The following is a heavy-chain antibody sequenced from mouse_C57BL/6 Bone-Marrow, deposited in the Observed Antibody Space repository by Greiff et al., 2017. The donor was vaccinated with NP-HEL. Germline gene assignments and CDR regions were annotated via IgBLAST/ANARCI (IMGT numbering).Heavy chain of an antibody. CDR1: GFTFSDYG. J-gene: IGHJ3*01. D-gene: IGHD1-1*01. Sequence: EVKLQESGGGLVKPGGSLKLSCAASGFTFSDYGMHWVRQAPEKGLEWVAYISSGSSTIYYADTVKGRFTISRDNAKNTLFLQMTSLRSEDTAMYYCAKGYYYGSSPWFAYWGQGTLVTVSA. CDR2: ISSGSSTI. CDR3: AKGYYYGSSPWFAY. V-gene: IGHV5-17*01.